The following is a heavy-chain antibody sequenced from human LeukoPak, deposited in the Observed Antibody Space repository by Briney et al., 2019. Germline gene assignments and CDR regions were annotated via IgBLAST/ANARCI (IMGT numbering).Heavy chain of an antibody. CDR1: GFTFSSYA. V-gene: IGHV3-23*01. Sequence: GGSLRLSCAASGFTFSSYAMGWVRQAPGKGLEWVSAISGSGGSTYYADSVKGRFTISRDNSKNTLYLQMNSLRAEDTAVYYCAKKVARYDILTGYSFFDYWGQGTLVTVSS. CDR2: ISGSGGST. J-gene: IGHJ4*02. CDR3: AKKVARYDILTGYSFFDY. D-gene: IGHD3-9*01.